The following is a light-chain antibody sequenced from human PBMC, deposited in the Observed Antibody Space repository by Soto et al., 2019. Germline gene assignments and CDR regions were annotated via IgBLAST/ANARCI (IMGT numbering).Light chain of an antibody. J-gene: IGLJ2*01. CDR3: SSYTSSSTSRV. CDR1: SSDVGGYNY. CDR2: DVS. V-gene: IGLV2-14*01. Sequence: QSALTQPASVSGSPGQSITISCTGTSSDVGGYNYVSWYQQHPGKAPKLMIYDVSIRPSGVSNRFSGSKSGNTASLTISGLQAEDEADYYCSSYTSSSTSRVFGGGTKLTVL.